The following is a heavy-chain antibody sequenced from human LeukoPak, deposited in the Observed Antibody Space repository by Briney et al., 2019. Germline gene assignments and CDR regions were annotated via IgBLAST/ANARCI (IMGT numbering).Heavy chain of an antibody. Sequence: SETPSLTCTVSGYSISSGYYWGWIRQPPGKGLEWIGSINHSGSTYYNPSLKSRVTISVDTSKNQFSLNLSSVSAADTAVYYCARGPTTSPQYSFDYWGQGTLVTVSS. CDR1: GYSISSGYY. V-gene: IGHV4-38-2*02. CDR3: ARGPTTSPQYSFDY. CDR2: INHSGST. J-gene: IGHJ4*02. D-gene: IGHD4-17*01.